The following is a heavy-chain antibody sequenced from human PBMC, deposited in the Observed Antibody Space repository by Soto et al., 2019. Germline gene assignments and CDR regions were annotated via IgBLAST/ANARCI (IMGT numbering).Heavy chain of an antibody. V-gene: IGHV3-30*18. D-gene: IGHD4-4*01. CDR3: AKDRSPDYSNYHFDY. CDR2: ISYDGSNK. CDR1: GFTFSSYG. Sequence: GGFLRLSCAASGFTFSSYGMHWVRQAPGKGLEWVAVISYDGSNKYYADSVKGRFTISRDNSKNTLYLQMNSLRAEDTAVYYCAKDRSPDYSNYHFDYWGQGTLVTVSS. J-gene: IGHJ4*02.